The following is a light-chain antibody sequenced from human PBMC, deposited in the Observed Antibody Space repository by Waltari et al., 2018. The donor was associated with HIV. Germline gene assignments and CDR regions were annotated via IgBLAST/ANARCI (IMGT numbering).Light chain of an antibody. CDR1: SSNIGAGYD. J-gene: IGLJ3*02. V-gene: IGLV1-40*01. Sequence: QSALTQPPSVSGAPGQRVTISCTGSSSNIGAGYDVHWYQQVPGTAPKLLIYGNSNRPSGVPDRFSGSKSGTSASLAVTGLQAEDEADYYGQAYDSSLSGGVFGGGTKLTVL. CDR2: GNS. CDR3: QAYDSSLSGGV.